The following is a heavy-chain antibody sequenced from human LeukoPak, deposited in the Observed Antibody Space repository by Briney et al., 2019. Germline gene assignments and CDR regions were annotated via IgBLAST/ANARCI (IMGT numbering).Heavy chain of an antibody. J-gene: IGHJ3*02. CDR2: INAGNGNT. CDR3: ARDWFGEYDAFDI. V-gene: IGHV1-3*01. D-gene: IGHD3-10*01. CDR1: GYTSTSYA. Sequence: ASVKVSCKAPGYTSTSYAMHWVRQAPGQRLEWMGWINAGNGNTKYSQKFQGRVTITRDTSASTAYMELSSLRSEDTAVYYCARDWFGEYDAFDIWGQGTMVTVSS.